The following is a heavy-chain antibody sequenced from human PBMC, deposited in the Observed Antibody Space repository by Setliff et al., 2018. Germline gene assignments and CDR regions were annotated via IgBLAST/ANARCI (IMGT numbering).Heavy chain of an antibody. Sequence: SETLSLTCTVSGGSISSSSYYWGWIRQPPGKGLEWIGSIYHSGSTYYNPSLKSRATISVDTSENQFSLKLSSVTAADTAVYYCARSAGYSSSWYNYYYGMDVWGQGTTVTVS. CDR2: IYHSGST. V-gene: IGHV4-39*07. CDR1: GGSISSSSYY. CDR3: ARSAGYSSSWYNYYYGMDV. D-gene: IGHD6-13*01. J-gene: IGHJ6*02.